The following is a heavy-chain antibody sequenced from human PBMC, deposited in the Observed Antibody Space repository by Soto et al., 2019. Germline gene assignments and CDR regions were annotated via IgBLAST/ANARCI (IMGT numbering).Heavy chain of an antibody. CDR3: ARDLSAVAGTGNWFDP. D-gene: IGHD6-19*01. J-gene: IGHJ5*02. CDR2: IWYDGSNK. Sequence: GGSLRLSCAASGFTFSSYGMHWVRQAPGKGLEWVAVIWYDGSNKYYADSVKGRFTISRDNSKNTLYLQMNSLRAEDTAVYYCARDLSAVAGTGNWFDPWGQGTLVTVSS. V-gene: IGHV3-33*01. CDR1: GFTFSSYG.